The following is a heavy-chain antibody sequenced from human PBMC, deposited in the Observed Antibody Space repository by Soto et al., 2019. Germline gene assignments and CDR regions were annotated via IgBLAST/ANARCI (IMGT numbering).Heavy chain of an antibody. Sequence: SETLSLTCTVSGGSISSSSYYWGWIRQPPGQGLEWIGSFFYGGSTYYNPSLKNRVTRSVDTSKNQFSLKLSSVTAADTAVYYGAPLAAAGSMFEYWGQGTLGTVYS. CDR3: APLAAAGSMFEY. V-gene: IGHV4-39*01. D-gene: IGHD6-13*01. CDR2: FFYGGST. CDR1: GGSISSSSYY. J-gene: IGHJ4*02.